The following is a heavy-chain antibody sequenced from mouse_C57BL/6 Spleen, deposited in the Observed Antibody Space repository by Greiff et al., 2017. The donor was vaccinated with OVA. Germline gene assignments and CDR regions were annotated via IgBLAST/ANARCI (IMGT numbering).Heavy chain of an antibody. CDR2: IDPENGDT. CDR3: TTWRDYDPFAY. CDR1: GFNIKDDY. D-gene: IGHD2-4*01. J-gene: IGHJ3*01. V-gene: IGHV14-4*01. Sequence: EVQVVESGAELVRPGASVKLSCTASGFNIKDDYMHWVKQRPEQGLEWIGWIDPENGDTEYASKFQGKATITADTSSNTAYLQLSSLTSEDTAVYYCTTWRDYDPFAYWGQGTLVTVSA.